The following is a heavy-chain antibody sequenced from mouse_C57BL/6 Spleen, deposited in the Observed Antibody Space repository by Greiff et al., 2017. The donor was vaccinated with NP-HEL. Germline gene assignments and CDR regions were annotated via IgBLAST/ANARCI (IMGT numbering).Heavy chain of an antibody. CDR1: GFTFSSYA. J-gene: IGHJ4*01. Sequence: EVQRVESGEGLVKPGGSLKLSCAASGFTFSSYAMSWVRQTPEKRLEWVAYISSGGDYIYYADTVKGRFTISRDNARNTLYLQMSSLKSEDTAMYYCTREEVYYAMDYWGQGTSVTVSS. V-gene: IGHV5-9-1*02. CDR2: ISSGGDYI. CDR3: TREEVYYAMDY.